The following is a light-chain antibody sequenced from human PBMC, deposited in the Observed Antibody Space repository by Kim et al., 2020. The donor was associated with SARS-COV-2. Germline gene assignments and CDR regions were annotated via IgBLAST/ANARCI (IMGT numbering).Light chain of an antibody. Sequence: SVSPGQTASITCSGDKLGDKYACWYQQKPSQSPVLVIYQDNKRPSGIPERFSGSNSGNTATLTISGTQSMDEADYYCQAWDSNTAVFGGGTKLTVL. V-gene: IGLV3-1*01. J-gene: IGLJ2*01. CDR1: KLGDKY. CDR2: QDN. CDR3: QAWDSNTAV.